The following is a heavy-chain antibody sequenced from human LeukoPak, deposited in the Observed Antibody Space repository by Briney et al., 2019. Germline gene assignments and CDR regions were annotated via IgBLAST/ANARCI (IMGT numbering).Heavy chain of an antibody. Sequence: SETLSLTCTVSGGSISSYYWSWIRQPPGKGLEWIGYIYYSGSTNYNPSLKSRVTISVDTSKNQFSLKLSSVTAADTAVYYCARGASYLYYWGQGTLVTVSS. J-gene: IGHJ4*02. V-gene: IGHV4-59*01. CDR1: GGSISSYY. CDR3: ARGASYLYY. CDR2: IYYSGST.